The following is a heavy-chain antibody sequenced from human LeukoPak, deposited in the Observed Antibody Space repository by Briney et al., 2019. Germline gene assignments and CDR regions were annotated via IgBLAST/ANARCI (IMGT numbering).Heavy chain of an antibody. Sequence: GGSLRLSCAASGFTFDNYAMHWVRQAPGKGLEWLSIISWNSGYIGYAGSVKGRFAISRDNAKKSLDLQMNSLRAEDTAFYYCAKVRGTYSSGYFFDYWGQGTLVTVSS. CDR1: GFTFDNYA. V-gene: IGHV3-9*01. CDR2: ISWNSGYI. CDR3: AKVRGTYSSGYFFDY. D-gene: IGHD6-19*01. J-gene: IGHJ4*02.